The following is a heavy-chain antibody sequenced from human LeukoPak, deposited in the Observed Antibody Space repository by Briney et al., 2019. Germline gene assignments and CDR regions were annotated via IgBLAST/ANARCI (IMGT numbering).Heavy chain of an antibody. J-gene: IGHJ5*02. CDR2: ISAYNGNT. V-gene: IGHV1-18*01. CDR3: AREVVRAAALPSFDP. Sequence: AASVKVSCKASGYTFTSYGISWVRLASGQGLEWMGWISAYNGNTNYAQKLQGRVTMTTDTSTSTAYMELRSLRSDDTAVYYCAREVVRAAALPSFDPWGQGTLVTVSS. D-gene: IGHD6-13*01. CDR1: GYTFTSYG.